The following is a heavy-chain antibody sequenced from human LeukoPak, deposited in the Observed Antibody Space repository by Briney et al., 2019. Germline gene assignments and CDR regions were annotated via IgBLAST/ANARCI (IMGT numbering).Heavy chain of an antibody. D-gene: IGHD1-26*01. Sequence: GGSLRLSCAASGFTFTDYWMHWVRQAPGKGLMWVSRIRYDGSETTYADSVKGRFTISRDNAKNTLFLQMNSLGAEDTALYYCSRVRVLVGATIPFDYWGQGTLVTVAS. J-gene: IGHJ4*02. CDR3: SRVRVLVGATIPFDY. CDR1: GFTFTDYW. CDR2: IRYDGSET. V-gene: IGHV3-74*01.